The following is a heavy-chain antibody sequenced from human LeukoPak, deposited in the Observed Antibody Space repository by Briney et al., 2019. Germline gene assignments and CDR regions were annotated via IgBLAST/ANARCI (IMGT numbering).Heavy chain of an antibody. CDR1: GFTFSSYW. J-gene: IGHJ5*02. D-gene: IGHD2-2*01. Sequence: PGGSLRLSCAASGFTFSSYWMSWVHQAPGKGLEWVANIKQDGSEKYYVDSVKGRFTISRDNAKNSLYLQMNSLRAEDTAVYYCARGSVVVVPAAMDWFDPWGQGTLVTVSS. CDR2: IKQDGSEK. V-gene: IGHV3-7*05. CDR3: ARGSVVVVPAAMDWFDP.